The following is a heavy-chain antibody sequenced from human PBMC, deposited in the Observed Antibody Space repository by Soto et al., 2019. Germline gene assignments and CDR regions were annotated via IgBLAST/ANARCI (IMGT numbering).Heavy chain of an antibody. J-gene: IGHJ1*01. CDR1: GGSIYSSNYC. D-gene: IGHD6-13*01. V-gene: IGHV4-39*07. CDR2: ICHGGGA. CDR3: AGYSNSWSKYVKH. Sequence: SETLSLTCSVSGGSIYSSNYCWSWIRQTPGERLEWVGDICHGGGANYNPSLKSRVSFSMDPSKNQFSLKLNSVMAADTAVYYCAGYSNSWSKYVKHWGRGSLVTVSS.